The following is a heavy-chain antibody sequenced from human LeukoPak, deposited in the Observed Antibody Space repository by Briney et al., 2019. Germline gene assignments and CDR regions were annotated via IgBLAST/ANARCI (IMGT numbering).Heavy chain of an antibody. CDR3: ARLVLRYFDWSIRWANFDY. Sequence: SETLSLTCTVSGGSISSYYWSWIRQPPGKGLEWVGYIYYSGSTNYNPSLKSQVTISLHTSKNQFSLKLSSVTAADTAVHYCARLVLRYFDWSIRWANFDYWGQGTLVTVSS. J-gene: IGHJ4*02. CDR2: IYYSGST. CDR1: GGSISSYY. D-gene: IGHD3-9*01. V-gene: IGHV4-59*12.